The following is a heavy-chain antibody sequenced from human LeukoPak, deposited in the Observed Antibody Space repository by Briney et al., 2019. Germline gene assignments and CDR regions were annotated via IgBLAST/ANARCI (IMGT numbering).Heavy chain of an antibody. CDR2: IYYSGST. CDR3: ARLEDIVATIDY. CDR1: GGSISSSSSY. D-gene: IGHD5-12*01. Sequence: PSETLSLTCTVSGGSISSSSSYWGWIRQPPGKGLEWIGSIYYSGSTYYNPSLKSRVTISVDTSKNQFSLKLSSVTAADTAVYYCARLEDIVATIDYWGQGTLVTVSS. J-gene: IGHJ4*02. V-gene: IGHV4-39*01.